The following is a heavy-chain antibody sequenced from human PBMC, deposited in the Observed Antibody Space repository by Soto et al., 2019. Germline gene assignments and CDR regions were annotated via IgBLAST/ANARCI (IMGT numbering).Heavy chain of an antibody. CDR3: ATPFLAAAGIRELYYVWFDP. V-gene: IGHV3-23*01. CDR2: ISGSGGST. Sequence: GGSLRLSCAASGFTFGSYAMSWVRQAPGKGLEWVSAISGSGGSTYYADSVKGRFTISRDNSKNTLHLQMNSLRAEDTAVYYCATPFLAAAGIRELYYVWFDPWGQGTLVTVSS. D-gene: IGHD6-13*01. CDR1: GFTFGSYA. J-gene: IGHJ5*02.